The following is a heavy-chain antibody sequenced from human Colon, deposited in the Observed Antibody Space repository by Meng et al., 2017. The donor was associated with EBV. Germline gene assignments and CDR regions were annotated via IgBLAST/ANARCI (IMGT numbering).Heavy chain of an antibody. CDR1: GGSFSGYV. CDR3: ARVPTTGYKDH. J-gene: IGHJ4*02. Sequence: QVLLQQFGAGLLKPSETLSLTCTVNGGSFSGYVWSWVRQPPGKGMEWIGEVSHPGSANYNPSLKSRVTISVDASEKQFSLRLTSVTAADSAVYYCARVPTTGYKDHWGQGTLVTVSS. V-gene: IGHV4-34*01. CDR2: VSHPGSA. D-gene: IGHD3-9*01.